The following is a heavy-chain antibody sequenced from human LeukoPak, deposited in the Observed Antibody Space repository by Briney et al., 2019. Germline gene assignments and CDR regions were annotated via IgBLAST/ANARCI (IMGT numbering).Heavy chain of an antibody. CDR3: ARALYYYGSGSYYTSPNYYGMDV. CDR2: IIPIFGTA. Sequence: GASVKVSCKASGGTFSSYAISWVRQAPGQGLEWMGGIIPIFGTANYAQKFQGRVTITADESTSTAYMELRSLRSDDTAVYYCARALYYYGSGSYYTSPNYYGMDVWGQGTTVTVSS. V-gene: IGHV1-69*13. J-gene: IGHJ6*02. CDR1: GGTFSSYA. D-gene: IGHD3-10*01.